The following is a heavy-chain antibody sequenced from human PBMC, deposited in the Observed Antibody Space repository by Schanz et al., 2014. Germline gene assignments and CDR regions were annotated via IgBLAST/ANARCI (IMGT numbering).Heavy chain of an antibody. D-gene: IGHD3-10*01. CDR1: GFSFVDAW. CDR3: ARGHYGLDV. CDR2: IKHDGSEK. V-gene: IGHV3-7*01. J-gene: IGHJ6*02. Sequence: EVQLVESGGGLVQRGGSLRLSCAASGFSFVDAWMSWVRQAPGKGLEWVAYIKHDGSEKYHVDSVKGRFTISRDNAKGSVYLQMNSLRAEDTAVYYCARGHYGLDVWGPGTSVTVSS.